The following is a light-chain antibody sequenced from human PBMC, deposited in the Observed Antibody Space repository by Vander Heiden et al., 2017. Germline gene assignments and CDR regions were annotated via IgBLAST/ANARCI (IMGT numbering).Light chain of an antibody. CDR2: GTN. CDR3: AAWDVSLTGVL. Sequence: QSVVTQPLSASGTPGQRVTLSCPGRSSNIGNNYVSWYQQLPGTAPKLLIYGTNQRPSGVPDRFSGSKSGTSASLAISGLQSEDEADYFCAAWDVSLTGVLFGRGTKLTVL. CDR1: SSNIGNNY. J-gene: IGLJ2*01. V-gene: IGLV1-47*01.